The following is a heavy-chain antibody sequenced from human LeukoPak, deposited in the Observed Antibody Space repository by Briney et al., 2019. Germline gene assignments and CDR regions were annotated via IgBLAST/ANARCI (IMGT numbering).Heavy chain of an antibody. CDR1: GFTFSNFA. CDR3: AKSPDVAGTGRFYY. V-gene: IGHV3-23*01. Sequence: GGSLRLSCAASGFTFSNFAMNWVRQAPGKGLEWVSTISGSGGSTYYADSVKGRFSISRDDSKNTLYLQMNSLSAEDTAVYYCAKSPDVAGTGRFYYWGQGTLVTVSS. CDR2: ISGSGGST. J-gene: IGHJ4*02. D-gene: IGHD6-19*01.